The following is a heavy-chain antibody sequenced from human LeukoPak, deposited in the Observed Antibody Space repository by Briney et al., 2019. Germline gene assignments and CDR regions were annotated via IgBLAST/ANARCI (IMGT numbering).Heavy chain of an antibody. D-gene: IGHD3-16*01. CDR2: ISTDGSSA. Sequence: GGSLRLSCAASGFTFNSYWMHWVRQAPGKGLVWVSRISTDGSSAMYADSVKGRFTISRDTSRNTLYLQMNSVSADDTAIYYCAKDPSPYSANWFDPWGQGTLVTVSS. CDR3: AKDPSPYSANWFDP. V-gene: IGHV3-74*03. J-gene: IGHJ5*02. CDR1: GFTFNSYW.